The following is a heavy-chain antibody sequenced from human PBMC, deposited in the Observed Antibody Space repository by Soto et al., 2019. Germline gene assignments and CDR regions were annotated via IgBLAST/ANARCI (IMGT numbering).Heavy chain of an antibody. J-gene: IGHJ2*01. CDR3: ASGNDYGDEKYWYFDL. V-gene: IGHV1-69*01. Sequence: QVQLVQSGAEVKKPGSSVKVSCKASGGTFSSYAISWVRQAPGQGLEWMGGIIPIFGTANYAQKFQGRVTITADESTSTAYMKLSSLRSEDTAVYYCASGNDYGDEKYWYFDLWGRGTLVTVSS. D-gene: IGHD4-17*01. CDR1: GGTFSSYA. CDR2: IIPIFGTA.